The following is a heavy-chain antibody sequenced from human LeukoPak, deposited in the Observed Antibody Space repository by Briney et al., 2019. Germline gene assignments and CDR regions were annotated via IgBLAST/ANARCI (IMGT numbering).Heavy chain of an antibody. CDR1: GDTPTELS. Sequence: ASVKVSCKVSGDTPTELSMHWVRQTPGKRHEWMGGFYTEDGETIYAQKFQGRVTMTEDTSTDTAYMELSSLRSEDTAVYYCATVTSGEVGATGMDVWGQGTTVTVSS. V-gene: IGHV1-24*01. J-gene: IGHJ6*02. CDR2: FYTEDGET. D-gene: IGHD1-26*01. CDR3: ATVTSGEVGATGMDV.